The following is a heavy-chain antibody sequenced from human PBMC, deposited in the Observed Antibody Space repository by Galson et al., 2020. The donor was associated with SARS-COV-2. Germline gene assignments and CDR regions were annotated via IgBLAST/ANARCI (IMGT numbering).Heavy chain of an antibody. CDR2: IKIPSEDRST. Sequence: GGTLSLSCAVAAFTFSGTWMSWIRQAPGRGMEWVGRIKIPSEDRSTNYAATVKGRFTISRDESKNTLFLQMTSLTTEDTGVYYCTTDPSTSQGCESFDYWGQGTPVTVSS. CDR1: AFTFSGTW. J-gene: IGHJ4*02. D-gene: IGHD6-6*01. CDR3: TTDPSTSQGCESFDY. V-gene: IGHV3-15*01.